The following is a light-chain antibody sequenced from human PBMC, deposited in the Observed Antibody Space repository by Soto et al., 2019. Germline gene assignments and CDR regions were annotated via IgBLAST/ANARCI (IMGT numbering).Light chain of an antibody. CDR1: QGISSA. Sequence: GYRVNITCRTSQGISSALAWYRQKPGKAPKILIYDASSLESGVPSRFSGSGSGTEFTLTISSLQPDDFATYYCLQYNSYWTLGQGPKVDLK. J-gene: IGKJ1*01. V-gene: IGKV1-13*02. CDR3: LQYNSYWT. CDR2: DAS.